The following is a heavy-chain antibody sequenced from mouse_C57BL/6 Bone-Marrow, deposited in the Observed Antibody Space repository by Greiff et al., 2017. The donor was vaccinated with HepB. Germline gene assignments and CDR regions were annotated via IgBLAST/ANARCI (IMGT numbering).Heavy chain of an antibody. Sequence: EVQGVESGGDLVKPGGSLKLSCAASGFTFSSYGMSWVRQTPDKRLEWVATISSGGSYTYYPYSVKGRFTISKDNAKNTLYLQMSSLKSEDTAMYYCARPLPGFAYWGQGTLVTVSA. CDR3: ARPLPGFAY. V-gene: IGHV5-6*01. J-gene: IGHJ3*01. CDR2: ISSGGSYT. CDR1: GFTFSSYG.